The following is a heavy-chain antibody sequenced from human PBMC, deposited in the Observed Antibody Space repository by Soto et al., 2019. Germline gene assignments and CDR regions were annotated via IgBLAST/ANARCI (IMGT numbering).Heavy chain of an antibody. J-gene: IGHJ4*02. CDR3: ARDRIDWLFRRLDY. D-gene: IGHD3-9*01. V-gene: IGHV1-24*01. CDR1: GYTLTELS. CDR2: FDPEDGET. Sequence: ASVKVSCKVSGYTLTELSMHWVRQAPGKGLEWMGGFDPEDGETIYAQKFQGRVTMTTDTSTSTAYMELRSLRSDDTAVYYCARDRIDWLFRRLDYWGQGTLVTVSS.